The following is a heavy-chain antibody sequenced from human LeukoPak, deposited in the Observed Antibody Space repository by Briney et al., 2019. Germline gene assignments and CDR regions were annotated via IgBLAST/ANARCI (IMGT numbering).Heavy chain of an antibody. CDR2: IKQDGSEK. J-gene: IGHJ6*03. V-gene: IGHV3-7*01. CDR3: ARDLKAVAGYYYYYYMDV. Sequence: PGGSLRLSCAASGFTFSSYWMSWVRQAPGKGLEWVANIKQDGSEKYYVDSVKGRFTISRDNAKNTLYLQMNSLRAEDTAVYYCARDLKAVAGYYYYYYMDVWGKGTTVTISS. CDR1: GFTFSSYW. D-gene: IGHD6-19*01.